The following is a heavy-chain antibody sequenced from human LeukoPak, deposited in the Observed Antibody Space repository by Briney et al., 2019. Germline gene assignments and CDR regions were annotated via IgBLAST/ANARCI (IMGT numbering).Heavy chain of an antibody. CDR2: IDSDGSST. CDR1: GFTFSSYW. V-gene: IGHV3-74*01. Sequence: GGSLRLSCAASGFTFSSYWMQWVRQAPGKGLVWVSRIDSDGSSTTYADSVKGRFTISRDNSKNTLYLQMNSLRAEDTAVYYCARHADYYDSSGYNFDYWGQGTLVTVSS. CDR3: ARHADYYDSSGYNFDY. J-gene: IGHJ4*02. D-gene: IGHD3-22*01.